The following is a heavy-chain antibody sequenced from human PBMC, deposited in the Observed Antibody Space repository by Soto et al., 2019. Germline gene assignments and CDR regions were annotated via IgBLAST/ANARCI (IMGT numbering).Heavy chain of an antibody. CDR3: ARLLSIAARPGDLGDYYYYMDV. V-gene: IGHV4-59*08. CDR2: IYYSGST. D-gene: IGHD6-6*01. J-gene: IGHJ6*03. Sequence: QVQLQESGPGLVKPSETLSLTCTVSGGSISSYYWSSIRQPPGKGLEWIGYIYYSGSTNYNPSLKSRVTISVDTSKNQFSLKLSSVTAADTAVYYCARLLSIAARPGDLGDYYYYMDVWGKGTTVTVSS. CDR1: GGSISSYY.